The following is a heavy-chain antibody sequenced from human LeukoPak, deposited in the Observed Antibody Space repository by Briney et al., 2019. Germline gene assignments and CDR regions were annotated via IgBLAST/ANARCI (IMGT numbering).Heavy chain of an antibody. CDR1: GYTLTELS. V-gene: IGHV1-24*01. D-gene: IGHD1-26*01. CDR3: ATDLCGIVGATTNY. J-gene: IGHJ4*02. CDR2: FDPEDGET. Sequence: GASVKVSCKVSGYTLTELSMHWVRQAPGKGLEWMGGFDPEDGETIYAQKFQGRVTMTEDTSTDTAYMELSSLRSEDTAVYYCATDLCGIVGATTNYWGQGTLVTVSS.